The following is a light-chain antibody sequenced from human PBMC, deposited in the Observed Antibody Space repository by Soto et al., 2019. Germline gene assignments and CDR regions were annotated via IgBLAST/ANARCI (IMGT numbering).Light chain of an antibody. CDR1: SSNVGSYNL. J-gene: IGLJ2*01. CDR3: SSYAGRDTLI. V-gene: IGLV2-23*01. CDR2: EGS. Sequence: QSALTQPASVSGSPGQSITISCTGTSSNVGSYNLVSWYQQHPGKAPKLMIYEGSKRPSGVSNRFSGSKSGNTASLTISGLQAEDETDYYCSSYAGRDTLIFGGGTKVTVL.